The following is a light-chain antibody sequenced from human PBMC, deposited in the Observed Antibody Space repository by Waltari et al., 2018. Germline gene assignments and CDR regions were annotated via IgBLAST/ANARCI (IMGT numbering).Light chain of an antibody. Sequence: EIVLTQSPATLSLSPGESASLSCRTSRGVGSFLAWYQQIPGQTPRLLIYDTSKRATGIPARFSGSGSGADFTLTISSLEPADFAVYYCQQRDNWPPSITFGQGTRLEIK. CDR2: DTS. V-gene: IGKV3-11*01. CDR3: QQRDNWPPSIT. J-gene: IGKJ5*01. CDR1: RGVGSF.